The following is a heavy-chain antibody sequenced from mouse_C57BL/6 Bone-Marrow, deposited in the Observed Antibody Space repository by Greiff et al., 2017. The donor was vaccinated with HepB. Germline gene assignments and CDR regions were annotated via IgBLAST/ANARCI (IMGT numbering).Heavy chain of an antibody. CDR2: ISSGSSTI. CDR1: GFTFIDYG. Sequence: EVKLVESGGGLVKPGGSLKLSCAASGFTFIDYGMHWVRQAPEKGLEWVAYISSGSSTIYYADTVKGRFTISRDNAKNTLFLQMTSLRSEDTAMYYCARYDYYAMDYWGQGTSVTVSS. V-gene: IGHV5-17*01. CDR3: ARYDYYAMDY. J-gene: IGHJ4*01.